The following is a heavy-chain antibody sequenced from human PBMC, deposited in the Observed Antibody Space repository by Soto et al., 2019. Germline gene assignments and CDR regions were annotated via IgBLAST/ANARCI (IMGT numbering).Heavy chain of an antibody. Sequence: QVQLVQSGAEVKKPGASVKVSCKASGYTFTSYGISWVRQAPGQGLEWMGWISVYNGDTNYEQKYQGRVTMTTDTSTSTAYMEVRSLRSDDTAVYYCARHRKGRPFDYWGQGTLGTVSS. V-gene: IGHV1-18*04. CDR3: ARHRKGRPFDY. CDR1: GYTFTSYG. CDR2: ISVYNGDT. D-gene: IGHD3-16*02. J-gene: IGHJ4*02.